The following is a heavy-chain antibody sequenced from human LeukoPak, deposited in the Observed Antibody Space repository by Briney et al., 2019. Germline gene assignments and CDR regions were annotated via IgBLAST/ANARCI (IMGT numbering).Heavy chain of an antibody. V-gene: IGHV1-46*01. CDR1: GFTFINYY. CDR2: INLSGGST. J-gene: IGHJ4*02. Sequence: ASVKVSCKASGFTFINYYMHWVRQAPGQGLEWLGIINLSGGSTHYPQKFQDRVTMTRDTSTSTVYMELSSLRSEDAAVYYCARDLDYGEKSEDYWGQGRLVTVSS. CDR3: ARDLDYGEKSEDY. D-gene: IGHD4/OR15-4a*01.